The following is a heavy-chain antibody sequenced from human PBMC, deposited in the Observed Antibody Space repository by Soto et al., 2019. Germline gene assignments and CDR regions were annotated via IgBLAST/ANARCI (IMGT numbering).Heavy chain of an antibody. V-gene: IGHV3-74*01. Sequence: GGSLSLSCAASGIISSSYWMHWVRQAPGKGLVWVSRINSDGSSTSYADSVKDRFTISRDNAKNSLYLQMNSLRAEDTAVYYCARWCSSTSCYVKAFDIWGQGTMVTVSS. CDR2: INSDGSST. CDR3: ARWCSSTSCYVKAFDI. J-gene: IGHJ3*02. D-gene: IGHD2-2*01. CDR1: GIISSSYW.